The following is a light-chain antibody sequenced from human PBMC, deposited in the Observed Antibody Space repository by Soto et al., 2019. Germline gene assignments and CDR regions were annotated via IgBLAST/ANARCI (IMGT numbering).Light chain of an antibody. V-gene: IGLV2-14*01. J-gene: IGLJ1*01. CDR2: DVS. CDR3: SSYTSSSTYYV. Sequence: SVLTQPSSLSGSPGPSITLPCTGTSSDVGGYNYVSWYQQHPGKAPKLMIYDVSNRPSGVSNRFSGSKSGNTASLTISGLQAEDEADYYCSSYTSSSTYYVFGTGTKVTV. CDR1: SSDVGGYNY.